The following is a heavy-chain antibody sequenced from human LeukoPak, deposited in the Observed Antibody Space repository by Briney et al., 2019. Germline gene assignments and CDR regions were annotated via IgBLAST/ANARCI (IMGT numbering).Heavy chain of an antibody. CDR3: AKLGGNYGSGSYQAFDI. CDR2: ISGSGGST. V-gene: IGHV3-23*01. D-gene: IGHD3-10*01. Sequence: GGSLRLSCAASGFTFSSYAMSWVRQAPGRGLEWVSAISGSGGSTYYADSVKGRFTISRDNSKNTLYLQMNSLRAEDTAVYYCAKLGGNYGSGSYQAFDIWGQGTMVTVSS. J-gene: IGHJ3*02. CDR1: GFTFSSYA.